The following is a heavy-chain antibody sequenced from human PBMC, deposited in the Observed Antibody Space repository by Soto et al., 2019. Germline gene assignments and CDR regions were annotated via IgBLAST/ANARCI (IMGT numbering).Heavy chain of an antibody. V-gene: IGHV3-73*01. D-gene: IGHD1-26*01. CDR3: TRPHPVGATGEVYYYYYGMDV. CDR2: IRSKANSYAT. Sequence: GGSLRLSCAASGFTFSCSAMHWVRQASGKGLEWVGRIRSKANSYATAYAASVKGRFTISRDDSKNTAYLQMNSLKTEDTAVYYCTRPHPVGATGEVYYYYYGMDVWGQGTTVTVSS. CDR1: GFTFSCSA. J-gene: IGHJ6*02.